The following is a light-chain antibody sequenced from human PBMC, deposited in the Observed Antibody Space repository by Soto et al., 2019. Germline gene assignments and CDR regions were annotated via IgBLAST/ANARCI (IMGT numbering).Light chain of an antibody. CDR3: SSYSRRSTYV. V-gene: IGLV2-14*03. CDR2: DVS. J-gene: IGLJ1*01. CDR1: SSDVGGYNY. Sequence: QSALTQPASVSLSPGQSITISCSGTSSDVGGYNYVSWYQQHPGKAPKLTIYDVSYRPSGVSNRFSGSKSGNTASLTISGLQAEDEADYFCSSYSRRSTYVFGTGAKVTVL.